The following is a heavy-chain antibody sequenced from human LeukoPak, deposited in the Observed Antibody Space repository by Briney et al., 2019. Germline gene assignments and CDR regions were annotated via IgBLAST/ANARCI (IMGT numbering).Heavy chain of an antibody. D-gene: IGHD6-6*01. V-gene: IGHV3-74*01. Sequence: GGSLRLSCAASGFTFSNFWMHWVRQAPGKGLVWVSRINSDGSSTSYADSVKGRFTISRDNAKNSLYLQMNSLRAEDTAVYYCARYSSSSSFDYWGQGTLVTVSS. CDR2: INSDGSST. CDR3: ARYSSSSSFDY. J-gene: IGHJ4*02. CDR1: GFTFSNFW.